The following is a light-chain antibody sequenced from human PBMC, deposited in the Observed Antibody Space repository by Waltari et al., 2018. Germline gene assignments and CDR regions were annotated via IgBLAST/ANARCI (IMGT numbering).Light chain of an antibody. CDR3: KQNDDLFT. J-gene: IGKJ3*01. V-gene: IGKV1-33*01. CDR1: QDISHY. Sequence: DIQMTQSPSSLSASVGERVTIPRQASQDISHYLSWYQKKPGKAPKLLIYDASNVEIGGPGRFSGSGSVTDFTFTISSLQPDDIATYYCKQNDDLFTFGPGTKVDIK. CDR2: DAS.